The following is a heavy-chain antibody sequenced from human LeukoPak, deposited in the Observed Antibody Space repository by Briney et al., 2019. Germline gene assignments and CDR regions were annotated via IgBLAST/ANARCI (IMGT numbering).Heavy chain of an antibody. V-gene: IGHV4-34*01. CDR1: GTSFTSYY. Sequence: KPSETLSLTCGAPGTSFTSYYWSWIRQTPGKGLEWIGEVNHSGYTNMNPSLKSRVTISVDTSKNQFSLMMTSVTAADTAVYFCARMTTGHDYWGQGTLVTVSS. CDR2: VNHSGYT. J-gene: IGHJ4*02. D-gene: IGHD4-17*01. CDR3: ARMTTGHDY.